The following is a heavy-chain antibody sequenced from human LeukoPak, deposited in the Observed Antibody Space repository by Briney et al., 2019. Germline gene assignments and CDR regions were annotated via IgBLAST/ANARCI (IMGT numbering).Heavy chain of an antibody. D-gene: IGHD2-2*01. J-gene: IGHJ4*02. CDR2: IKYSGST. Sequence: PSETLSLTCTVSGVSISSYYWSWIRQPPGKGLERIGYIKYSGSTNYNPSLKSRVTISVDTSKNQFSLKLSSVTAADTAVYYCARTRSHQLPYDYWGQGTLVTVSS. CDR1: GVSISSYY. V-gene: IGHV4-59*12. CDR3: ARTRSHQLPYDY.